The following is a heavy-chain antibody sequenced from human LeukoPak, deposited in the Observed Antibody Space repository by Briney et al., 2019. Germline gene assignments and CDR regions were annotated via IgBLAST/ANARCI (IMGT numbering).Heavy chain of an antibody. CDR2: MSAGGGTT. CDR1: GFTFSSYA. Sequence: GGSLRLSCAASGFTFSSYAMSWVRQAPGKGLEWVSIMSAGGGTTYYADSVKGRFTISRDNPKKTLHLQMNSPRAEDTAVYYCAKTYVSDFWSGLGIWGQGTMVTVSS. CDR3: AKTYVSDFWSGLGI. J-gene: IGHJ3*02. V-gene: IGHV3-23*01. D-gene: IGHD3-3*01.